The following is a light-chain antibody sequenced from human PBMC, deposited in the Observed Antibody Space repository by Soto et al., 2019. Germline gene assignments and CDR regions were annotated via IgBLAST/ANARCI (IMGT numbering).Light chain of an antibody. V-gene: IGLV2-14*03. CDR2: DVS. Sequence: QSALTQPASVSGSPGQSLTVSCTGTSSDVGGYNYVSWYQQRPGKAPKLMIYDVSNRPSGVSNRFSGSKSGNTASLTISGLQAEDEADYYCSSYTSSRTVIFGGGTKVTVL. CDR1: SSDVGGYNY. J-gene: IGLJ2*01. CDR3: SSYTSSRTVI.